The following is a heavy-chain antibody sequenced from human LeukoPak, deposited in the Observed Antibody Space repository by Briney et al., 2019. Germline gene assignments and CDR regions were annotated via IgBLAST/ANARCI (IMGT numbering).Heavy chain of an antibody. CDR3: ARMVTVVRALDY. V-gene: IGHV4-38-2*01. Sequence: SETLSLTCAVSGYSISSGYYWGWIRQPPGKGLEWIGSIYHSGSTYYNPSLKSRVTISVDTSKNQFSLKLSSVTAADTAVYYCARMVTVVRALDYWGQGTLVTVSS. CDR2: IYHSGST. D-gene: IGHD3-10*01. J-gene: IGHJ4*02. CDR1: GYSISSGYY.